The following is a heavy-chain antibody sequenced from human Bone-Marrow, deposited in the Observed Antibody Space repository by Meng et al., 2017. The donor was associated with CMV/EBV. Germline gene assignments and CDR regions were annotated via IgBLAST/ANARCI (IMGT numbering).Heavy chain of an antibody. J-gene: IGHJ4*02. CDR3: ARINRYSGYDLGDD. CDR1: GYSFTSYW. CDR2: IYPGDSDT. D-gene: IGHD5-12*01. Sequence: KVSCKGSGYSFTSYWIGWVRQMPGKGLEWMGIIYPGDSDTRYSPSFQGQVTISADKSISTAYLQWSSLKASDTAMYYCARINRYSGYDLGDDWAQGTLVTVSS. V-gene: IGHV5-51*01.